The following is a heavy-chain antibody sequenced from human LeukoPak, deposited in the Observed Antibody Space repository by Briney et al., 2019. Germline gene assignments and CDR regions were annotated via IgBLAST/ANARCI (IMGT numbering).Heavy chain of an antibody. CDR3: ARLPWKFGEFSY. V-gene: IGHV3-7*01. J-gene: IGHJ4*02. D-gene: IGHD3-10*01. CDR2: IKQDGNEI. CDR1: GFTFSNYW. Sequence: PGGSLRLSCAASGFTFSNYWMSWVRQAPGKGLEWVANIKQDGNEIYYADSLKGRFTISRDNAKNSLDLQMNSLRAEDTAVYYCARLPWKFGEFSYWGQGTLVTVSS.